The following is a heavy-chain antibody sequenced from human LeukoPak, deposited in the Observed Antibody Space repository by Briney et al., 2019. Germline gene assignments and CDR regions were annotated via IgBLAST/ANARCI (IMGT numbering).Heavy chain of an antibody. CDR2: ISYDGSNK. CDR3: AKDRGGGFDP. D-gene: IGHD2-15*01. Sequence: PGRSLRLSCAASGFTFSSYGMHWVRQAPGKGLEWVAVISYDGSNKYYADSVKGRFTISRDNSKNTLYLQMNSLRAEDTAVYYCAKDRGGGFDPWGQGTLVTVSS. V-gene: IGHV3-30*18. J-gene: IGHJ5*02. CDR1: GFTFSSYG.